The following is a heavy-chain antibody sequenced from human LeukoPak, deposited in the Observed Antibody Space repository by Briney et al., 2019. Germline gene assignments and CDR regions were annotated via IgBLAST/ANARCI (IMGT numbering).Heavy chain of an antibody. D-gene: IGHD3-10*01. CDR2: ISPHNGNR. Sequence: ASVEVSCKTSGYTFTRYGVSWVRQAPGQGLEWMGWISPHNGNRDYAQKFKDRVTMTTDTSTNTVYLELRSLRPDDTAMYYCARTGYGSGSDDFDSWGQGTLVTVSS. CDR1: GYTFTRYG. V-gene: IGHV1-18*01. CDR3: ARTGYGSGSDDFDS. J-gene: IGHJ4*02.